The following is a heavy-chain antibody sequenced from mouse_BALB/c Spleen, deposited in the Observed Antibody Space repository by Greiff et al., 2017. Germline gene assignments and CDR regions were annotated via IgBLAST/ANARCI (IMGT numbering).Heavy chain of an antibody. CDR1: GFTFSSYT. Sequence: EVKVVESGGGLVQPGGSLKLSCAASGFTFSSYTMSWVRQTPEKRLEWVATISSGGSYTYYPDSVKGRFTISRDNAKNTLYLQMSSLKSEDTAMYYCTREAVDIRWYFDVWGAGTTVTVSS. CDR2: ISSGGSYT. CDR3: TREAVDIRWYFDV. V-gene: IGHV5-6-4*01. D-gene: IGHD6-1*01. J-gene: IGHJ1*01.